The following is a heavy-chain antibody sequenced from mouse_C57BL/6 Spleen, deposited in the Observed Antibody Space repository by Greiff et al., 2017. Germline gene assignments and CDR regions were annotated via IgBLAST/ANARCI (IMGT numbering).Heavy chain of an antibody. D-gene: IGHD1-1*01. Sequence: EVQLQQSGAELVRPGASVKLSCTASGFNIKDDYMHWVKQRPEQGLEWIGWIDPENGDTEYASKFQGKATITADTSSNTAYLQLSSLTSEDTAVYYCTTRTTVYYFDYWGQGTTLTVSS. CDR2: IDPENGDT. CDR3: TTRTTVYYFDY. CDR1: GFNIKDDY. V-gene: IGHV14-4*01. J-gene: IGHJ2*01.